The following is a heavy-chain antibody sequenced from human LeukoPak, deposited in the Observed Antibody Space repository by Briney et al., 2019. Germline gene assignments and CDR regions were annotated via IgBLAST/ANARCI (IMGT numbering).Heavy chain of an antibody. CDR1: GFTFSSHE. D-gene: IGHD4-17*01. CDR2: ISSSGSTI. V-gene: IGHV3-48*03. Sequence: GGSLRLSCAASGFTFSSHEMNWVRQAPGKGLEWVSYISSSGSTIYYADSVKGRFTISRDNAKNSLYLQMNSLRAEDTAVYYCASSSDYGDYDYWGQGTLVTVSS. J-gene: IGHJ4*02. CDR3: ASSSDYGDYDY.